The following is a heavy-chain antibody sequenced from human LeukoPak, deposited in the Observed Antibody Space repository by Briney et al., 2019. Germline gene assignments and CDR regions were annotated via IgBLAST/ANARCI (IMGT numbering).Heavy chain of an antibody. D-gene: IGHD2-21*02. V-gene: IGHV3-20*04. Sequence: GGSLRLSCAASGFSFSVYWMHWVRQAPGKGLEWVSGINWNGGSTGYADSEEGRFTISRDNAKNSQYLQMNSLRVEDTALYYCARAQTYGDSRLLLDYWGQGTLVTVSS. J-gene: IGHJ4*02. CDR1: GFSFSVYW. CDR3: ARAQTYGDSRLLLDY. CDR2: INWNGGST.